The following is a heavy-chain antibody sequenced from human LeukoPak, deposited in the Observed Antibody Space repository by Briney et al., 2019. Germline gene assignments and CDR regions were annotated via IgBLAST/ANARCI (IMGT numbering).Heavy chain of an antibody. V-gene: IGHV3-23*01. D-gene: IGHD6-19*01. CDR3: AKQDIRSSAWYD. Sequence: GGSLRLSCAASGFTFSSYAMSWVRQAPGQGLEWVSAISDSGGNTYYADSVKGRFTISRDNSKNTLYLQMNSLRAENTAVYYCAKQDIRSSAWYDWGQGTLVTVSS. CDR2: ISDSGGNT. J-gene: IGHJ4*02. CDR1: GFTFSSYA.